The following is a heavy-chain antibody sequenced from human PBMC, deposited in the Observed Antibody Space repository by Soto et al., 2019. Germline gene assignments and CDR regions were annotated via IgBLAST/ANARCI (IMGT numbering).Heavy chain of an antibody. Sequence: GGSLRLSCAASGFTFRSYAMSWVRQAPGTGLDWVSALSGSGGSTYYADSVKGRFTISRDNSKNTLYLQMNSLRAADTAVYYCASQSSPSTYYDFWSGYSKYYYYMDVWGKGTTVTVSS. V-gene: IGHV3-23*01. CDR2: LSGSGGST. CDR3: ASQSSPSTYYDFWSGYSKYYYYMDV. CDR1: GFTFRSYA. D-gene: IGHD3-3*01. J-gene: IGHJ6*03.